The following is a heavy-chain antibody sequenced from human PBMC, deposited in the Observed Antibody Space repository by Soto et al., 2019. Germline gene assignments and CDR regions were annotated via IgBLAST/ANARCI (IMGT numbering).Heavy chain of an antibody. Sequence: EVQLVESGGGLVQPGGSLRLSCAASGFTFSSYWMSWVRQAPGKGLEWVANIKQDGSEKYYVDSVKGRFTISRDNASNSLYLQMNSLRAEDTAVYYCSRVMASVRYCSRTSCYWPFDDNYYYGMDVWGHGTTVTVSS. CDR1: GFTFSSYW. CDR3: SRVMASVRYCSRTSCYWPFDDNYYYGMDV. V-gene: IGHV3-7*01. CDR2: IKQDGSEK. D-gene: IGHD2-2*01. J-gene: IGHJ6*02.